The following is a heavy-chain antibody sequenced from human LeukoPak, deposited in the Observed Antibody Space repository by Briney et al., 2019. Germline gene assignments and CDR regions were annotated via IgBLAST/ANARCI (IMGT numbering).Heavy chain of an antibody. CDR2: IRYDGSNK. CDR1: GFTFSSYG. J-gene: IGHJ4*02. Sequence: PGGSLRLSCAASGFTFSSYGMHWVRQAPGKGLEWVAFIRYDGSNKYYADSVKGRFTTSRDNAKNSLYLQMNSLRAEDTAVYYCARDLDSSTWYRGFDYWGQGTLVTVSS. CDR3: ARDLDSSTWYRGFDY. D-gene: IGHD6-13*01. V-gene: IGHV3-30*02.